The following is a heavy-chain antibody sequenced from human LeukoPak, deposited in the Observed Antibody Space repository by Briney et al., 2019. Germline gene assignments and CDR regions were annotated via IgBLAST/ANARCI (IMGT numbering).Heavy chain of an antibody. Sequence: PEGSREFSGPAPELPSSSSGSHWFPQPPGKGRVWFSRINSDGSSTSYADSVKGRFTISRDNAKNTLYLQMNSLRAEDTAVYYCARDLGYYYYYYMDVWGKGTTVTVSS. J-gene: IGHJ6*03. CDR1: ELPSSSSG. CDR2: INSDGSST. V-gene: IGHV3-74*01. CDR3: ARDLGYYYYYYMDV.